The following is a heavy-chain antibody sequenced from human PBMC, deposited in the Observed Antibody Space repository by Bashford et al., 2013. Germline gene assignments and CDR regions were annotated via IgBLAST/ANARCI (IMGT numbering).Heavy chain of an antibody. J-gene: IGHJ6*03. Sequence: WVRQAPGQGLEWMGGIIPIFGTANYAQKFQGRVTITRDTSASTAYMELSSLRSEDTAVYYCARGQPRYSGYEYYYYYYYMDVVGQRDHGHRSP. V-gene: IGHV1-69*05. CDR2: IIPIFGTA. D-gene: IGHD5-12*01. CDR3: ARGQPRYSGYEYYYYYYYMDV.